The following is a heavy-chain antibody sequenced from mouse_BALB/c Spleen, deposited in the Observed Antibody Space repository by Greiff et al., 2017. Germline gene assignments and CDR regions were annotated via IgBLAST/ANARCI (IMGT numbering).Heavy chain of an antibody. V-gene: IGHV1-7*01. CDR3: ASYGTGSWFAY. Sequence: QVQLQQSGAELAKPGASVKMSCTASGYTFTSYWMHWVNQRPGQGLEWIGYINPSTGYTEYNQKFKDKATLTADKSSSTAYMQLSSLTSEDAAVYYCASYGTGSWFAYWGQGTLVTVSA. D-gene: IGHD2-1*01. J-gene: IGHJ3*01. CDR2: INPSTGYT. CDR1: GYTFTSYW.